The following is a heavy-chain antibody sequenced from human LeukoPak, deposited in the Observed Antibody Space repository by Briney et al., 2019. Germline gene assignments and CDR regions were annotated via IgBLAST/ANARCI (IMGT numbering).Heavy chain of an antibody. V-gene: IGHV1-69*13. D-gene: IGHD3-10*01. CDR3: ARGADGYYGSGLDYYYYGMDV. CDR2: IIPIFGTA. Sequence: SVKVSCKASGGTFSSYAISWVRQAPGQGLEWMGGIIPIFGTANYAQKFQGRVTITADESTSTAYMELSSLRPEDTAVYYCARGADGYYGSGLDYYYYGMDVWGKGTTVTVSS. J-gene: IGHJ6*04. CDR1: GGTFSSYA.